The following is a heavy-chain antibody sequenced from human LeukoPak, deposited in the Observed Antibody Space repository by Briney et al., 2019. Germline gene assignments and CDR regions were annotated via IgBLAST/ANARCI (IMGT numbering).Heavy chain of an antibody. V-gene: IGHV3-21*01. CDR2: ISSSSSYI. CDR1: GFTFSSYS. D-gene: IGHD3-22*01. Sequence: GGSLRLSCAASGFTFSSYSMNWVRQAPGEGLEWVSSISSSSSYIYYADSVKGRFTISRDNAKNSLYLQMNSLRAEDTAVYYCARVGGGYYYDSSGYLDYWGQGTLVTVSS. J-gene: IGHJ4*02. CDR3: ARVGGGYYYDSSGYLDY.